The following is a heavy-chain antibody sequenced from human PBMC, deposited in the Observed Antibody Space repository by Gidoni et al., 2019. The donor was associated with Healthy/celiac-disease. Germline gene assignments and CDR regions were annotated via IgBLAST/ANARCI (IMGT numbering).Heavy chain of an antibody. D-gene: IGHD6-13*01. V-gene: IGHV3-23*01. J-gene: IGHJ5*02. CDR3: AKGALRGIAAAGTICWFDP. CDR2: ISGSGGST. Sequence: EVQLLESGGGLVQPGGSLRLSCAASGFTLSSYAMSWVRQAPGKGLEWVAAISGSGGSTYYADSVKGRFTISRDNSKNTLYLQMNSLRAEDTAVYYCAKGALRGIAAAGTICWFDPWGQGTLVTVSS. CDR1: GFTLSSYA.